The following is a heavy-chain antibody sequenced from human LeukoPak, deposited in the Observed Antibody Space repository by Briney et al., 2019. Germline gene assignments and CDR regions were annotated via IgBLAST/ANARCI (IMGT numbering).Heavy chain of an antibody. CDR3: ATSYYDFWSGYSRGIGFDY. CDR2: IYYSGST. D-gene: IGHD3-3*01. CDR1: GGSISSYY. Sequence: SETLSLTCTVSGGSISSYYWSWIRQPPGKGLEWIGYIYYSGSTNYNPSLKSRVTISVDTSKNQFSLKLSSVTAADTAVYYCATSYYDFWSGYSRGIGFDYWGQGTLVTVSS. V-gene: IGHV4-59*12. J-gene: IGHJ4*02.